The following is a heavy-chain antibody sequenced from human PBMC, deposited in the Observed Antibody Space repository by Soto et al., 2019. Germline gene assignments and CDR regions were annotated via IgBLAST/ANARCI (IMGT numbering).Heavy chain of an antibody. CDR3: ASYRGALYFES. CDR1: GRSMSSNY. J-gene: IGHJ4*02. CDR2: VFYGGT. V-gene: IGHV4-59*01. D-gene: IGHD3-16*01. Sequence: PSETRPLACPVSGRSMSSNYWRWMRQSPDKGLEWLGYVFYGGTDYNPSLGGRVSMSVETSKSQFSLKLTSVTVADTAVYYCASYRGALYFESWGPGILVTVSS.